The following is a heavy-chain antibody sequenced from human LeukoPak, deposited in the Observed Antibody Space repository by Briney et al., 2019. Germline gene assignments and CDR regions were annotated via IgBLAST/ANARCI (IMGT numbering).Heavy chain of an antibody. J-gene: IGHJ4*02. V-gene: IGHV1-2*02. CDR3: ASGPYDFWSGYYTYYFDY. Sequence: GSVTVSCKASGYTLTGYYMHSVRQAPGQGREGMGWINPNSGGTNYAQKFQGRVTMTRDTSISTAYMELSRLRSDDTAVYYCASGPYDFWSGYYTYYFDYWGQGTLVTVSS. D-gene: IGHD3-3*01. CDR1: GYTLTGYY. CDR2: INPNSGGT.